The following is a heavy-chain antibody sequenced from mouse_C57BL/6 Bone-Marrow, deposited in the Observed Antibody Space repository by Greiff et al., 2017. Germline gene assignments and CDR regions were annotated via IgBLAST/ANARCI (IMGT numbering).Heavy chain of an antibody. CDR1: GYTFTDYN. CDR3: ARDVIYDGYYYFDY. CDR2: INPNNGGT. D-gene: IGHD2-3*01. V-gene: IGHV1-18*01. Sequence: VQLQQSGPELVKPGASVKIPCKASGYTFTDYNMDWVKQSHGKSLEWIGDINPNNGGTIYNQKFKGKATLTVDESSSTAYMELRSLTSEDTAVYYCARDVIYDGYYYFDYWGQGTTLTVSS. J-gene: IGHJ2*01.